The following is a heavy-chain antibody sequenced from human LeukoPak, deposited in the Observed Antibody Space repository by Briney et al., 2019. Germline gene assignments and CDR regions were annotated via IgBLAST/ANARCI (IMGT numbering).Heavy chain of an antibody. J-gene: IGHJ2*01. V-gene: IGHV1-69*04. CDR2: SFLVLALP. Sequence: SVKVSCKASGGTFGSDYISWVRKAPGQGLGWMGRSFLVLALPNYSHKFQGRLTLTADKSATTVYMELSSLRSEDTAVYYCARDREVPTTHEGFWYPDLWGRGTLVTVSS. CDR1: GGTFGSDY. CDR3: ARDREVPTTHEGFWYPDL. D-gene: IGHD4/OR15-4a*01.